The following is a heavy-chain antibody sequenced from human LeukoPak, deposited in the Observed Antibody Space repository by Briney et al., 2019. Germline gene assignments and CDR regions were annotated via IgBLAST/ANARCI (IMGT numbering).Heavy chain of an antibody. CDR2: IKQDGSEK. V-gene: IGHV3-7*01. CDR1: GFTFSSYW. CDR3: ARGLTYYDFRYFDY. J-gene: IGHJ4*02. D-gene: IGHD3-3*01. Sequence: GGSLRLSYAASGFTFSSYWMSWVRQAPGKGLEWVANIKQDGSEKYYVDSVKGRFTISRDNAKNSLYLQMNSLRAEDTAVYYCARGLTYYDFRYFDYWGQGTLVTVSS.